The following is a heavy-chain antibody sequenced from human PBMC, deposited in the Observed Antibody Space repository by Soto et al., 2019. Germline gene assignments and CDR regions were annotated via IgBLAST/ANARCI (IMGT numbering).Heavy chain of an antibody. V-gene: IGHV4-4*02. Sequence: SETLFLNLPVSGCLISSSNWRRWLRQPPGKGLEWIGEIYHSGSTNYNPSLKSRVTISVDKSKNQFSLKLSSVTAADTAVYYCARDRRDGYKDSFDYWGQGTLVTVS. CDR1: GCLISSSNW. D-gene: IGHD5-12*01. CDR2: IYHSGST. CDR3: ARDRRDGYKDSFDY. J-gene: IGHJ4*02.